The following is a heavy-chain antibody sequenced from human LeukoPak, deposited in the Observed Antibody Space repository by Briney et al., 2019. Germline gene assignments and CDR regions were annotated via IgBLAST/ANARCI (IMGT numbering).Heavy chain of an antibody. J-gene: IGHJ1*01. D-gene: IGHD6-13*01. CDR2: ISSSSSTI. CDR1: GFTFSSYS. CDR3: ARDDTIPGSSSWYMYFQH. Sequence: GGSLRLSCAASGFTFSSYSMNWVRQAPGKGLGWVSYISSSSSTIYYADSVKGRFTISRDNAKNSLYLQMNSLRAEDTAVYYCARDDTIPGSSSWYMYFQHWGQGTLVTVSS. V-gene: IGHV3-48*01.